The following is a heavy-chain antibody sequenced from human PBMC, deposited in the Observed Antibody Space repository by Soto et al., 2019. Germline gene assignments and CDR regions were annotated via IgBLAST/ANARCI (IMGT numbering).Heavy chain of an antibody. CDR3: ARTYEDYTDYANWFDP. CDR2: MKPNSGNT. V-gene: IGHV1-8*01. J-gene: IGHJ5*02. Sequence: QVQLVQSGAEVQKPGASVKVSCMASGYTFTNYDINWVLQAPGQGLEWMGWMKPNSGNTGYAQKFQGRVTMTRDTSINTAYMELSSLRSEDTAVYYCARTYEDYTDYANWFDPWGQGTLVTVSS. CDR1: GYTFTNYD. D-gene: IGHD4-4*01.